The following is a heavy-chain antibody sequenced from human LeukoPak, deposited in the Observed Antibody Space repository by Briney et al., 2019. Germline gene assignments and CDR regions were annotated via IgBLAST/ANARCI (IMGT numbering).Heavy chain of an antibody. D-gene: IGHD2-2*01. CDR3: ARDCSSTSCLDAFDI. CDR1: GYTFTSYD. CDR2: MNPNSGNT. V-gene: IGHV1-8*03. J-gene: IGHJ3*02. Sequence: EASVKVSCKASGYTFTSYDINWVRQATGQGLEWMGWMNPNSGNTGYAQKFQGRVTITRNTSISTAYMELSSLRSEDTAVYYCARDCSSTSCLDAFDIWGQGTMVTVSS.